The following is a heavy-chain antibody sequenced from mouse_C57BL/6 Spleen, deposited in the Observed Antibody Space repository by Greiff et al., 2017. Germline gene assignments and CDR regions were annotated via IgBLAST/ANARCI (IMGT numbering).Heavy chain of an antibody. CDR2: ISYDGSN. V-gene: IGHV3-6*01. D-gene: IGHD2-4*01. CDR1: GYSITSGYY. CDR3: ARERYDYPYYAMDY. J-gene: IGHJ4*01. Sequence: VQLKQSGPGLVKPSQSLSLTCSVTGYSITSGYYWNWIRQFPGNKLEWMGYISYDGSNNYNPSLKNRISITRDTSKNQFFLKLNSVTTEDTATYYSARERYDYPYYAMDYWGQGTSVTVSS.